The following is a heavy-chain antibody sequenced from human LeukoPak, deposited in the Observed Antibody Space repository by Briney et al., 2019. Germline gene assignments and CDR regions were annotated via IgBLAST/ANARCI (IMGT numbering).Heavy chain of an antibody. V-gene: IGHV3-7*01. D-gene: IGHD2-8*01. CDR2: IKEDGSKK. CDR3: AREKHGVCFS. CDR1: GFTFSSCW. Sequence: GGSLRLSCAASGFTFSSCWMTWVRQAPGKGLEWVANIKEDGSKKNYVDSVKGRFTISRDNAKNSLYLQMNSLRDEDTAVYYCAREKHGVCFSWGQGTLVTVSS. J-gene: IGHJ4*02.